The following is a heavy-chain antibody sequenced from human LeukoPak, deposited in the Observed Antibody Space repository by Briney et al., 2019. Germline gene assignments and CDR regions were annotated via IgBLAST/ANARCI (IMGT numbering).Heavy chain of an antibody. Sequence: GGSLRLSCAASGFTFSSYWMHWVRQAPGKGLVWVSRINSDGSSTSYVDSVKGRFTISRDNAKNSLFLQMNSLRAEDTAVYYCASPLWGAYRYEAFDIWGQGTMVTVSS. J-gene: IGHJ3*02. CDR1: GFTFSSYW. V-gene: IGHV3-74*01. CDR3: ASPLWGAYRYEAFDI. CDR2: INSDGSST. D-gene: IGHD3-16*02.